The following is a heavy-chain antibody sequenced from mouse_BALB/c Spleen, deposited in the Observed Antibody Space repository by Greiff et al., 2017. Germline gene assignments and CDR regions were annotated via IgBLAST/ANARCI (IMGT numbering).Heavy chain of an antibody. V-gene: IGHV5-6-3*01. CDR1: GFTFSSYG. Sequence: DVHLVESGGGLVQPGGSLKLSCAASGFTFSSYGMSWVRQTPDKRLELVATINSNGGSTYYPDSVKGRFTISRDNAKNTLYLQMSSLKSEDTAMYYCARDLLRSLYAMDYWGQGTSVTVSS. CDR3: ARDLLRSLYAMDY. J-gene: IGHJ4*01. D-gene: IGHD1-1*01. CDR2: INSNGGST.